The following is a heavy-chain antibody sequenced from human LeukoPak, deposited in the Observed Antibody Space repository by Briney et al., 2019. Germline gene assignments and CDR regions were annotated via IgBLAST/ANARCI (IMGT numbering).Heavy chain of an antibody. Sequence: GGSLRLSCAASGFTFRNYYMHWVRQAPGKGLEWVAVISLDGNNEYYADSVKGRFSLSRDNSKNTLYLQMNSLRAEDTAVYYCATTTVTTYFDYWGQGTLVTVSS. D-gene: IGHD4-17*01. CDR1: GFTFRNYY. J-gene: IGHJ4*02. CDR3: ATTTVTTYFDY. CDR2: ISLDGNNE. V-gene: IGHV3-30-3*01.